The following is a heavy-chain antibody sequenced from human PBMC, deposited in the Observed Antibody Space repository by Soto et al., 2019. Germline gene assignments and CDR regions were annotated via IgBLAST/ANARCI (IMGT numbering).Heavy chain of an antibody. CDR1: GFTFSSYA. Sequence: GGSLRLSCAASGFTFSSYAMAWVRQAPGKGLEWVSTINAGGNTFYADSVKGRFTISRDDSTNTLSLQMNSLRVEDTAMFYCVRENYYYGMDVWGQGTAVTVSS. CDR2: INAGGNT. J-gene: IGHJ6*02. V-gene: IGHV3-66*01. CDR3: VRENYYYGMDV.